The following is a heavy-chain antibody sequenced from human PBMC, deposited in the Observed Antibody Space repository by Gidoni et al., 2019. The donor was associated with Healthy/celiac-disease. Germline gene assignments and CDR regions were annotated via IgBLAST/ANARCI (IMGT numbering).Heavy chain of an antibody. CDR2: IYYSGST. V-gene: IGHV4-59*01. D-gene: IGHD3-22*01. CDR3: ARVGYYDSSGYYPWAYYFDY. CDR1: GGSISSYY. J-gene: IGHJ4*02. Sequence: QVQLQESGPGLVKPSETLSLTCTVSGGSISSYYWSWIRQPPGKGLAWIGYIYYSGSTNYNPSLKSRVTISVDTSKNQFSLKLSSVTAADTAVYYCARVGYYDSSGYYPWAYYFDYWGQGTLVTVSS.